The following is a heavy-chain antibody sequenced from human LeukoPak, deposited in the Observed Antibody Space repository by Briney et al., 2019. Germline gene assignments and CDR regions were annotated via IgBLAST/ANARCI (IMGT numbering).Heavy chain of an antibody. D-gene: IGHD3-10*01. CDR1: GGSISSGSYY. Sequence: SQTLSLTCTVSGGSISSGSYYWSWIRQPAGKGLVWIGRIYTSGSTNYNPSLKSRVTISVDTSKNQFSLMLSSVTAADTAVYYCARLTITGSPVVYYFDYWGQGTLVTVSS. V-gene: IGHV4-61*02. J-gene: IGHJ4*02. CDR3: ARLTITGSPVVYYFDY. CDR2: IYTSGST.